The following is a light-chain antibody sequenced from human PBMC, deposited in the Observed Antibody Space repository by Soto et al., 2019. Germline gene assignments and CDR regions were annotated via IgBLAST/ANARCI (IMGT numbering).Light chain of an antibody. CDR2: SNN. CDR3: AAWDDSLSGRV. Sequence: QSVLTQPPSASGTPGQRVTISCSGSSSNIGSNTVNWYQQLPGTAPKPLIYSNNQRPSGVPDRFSGSKSGTSASLAISGLQSEDEADYYCAAWDDSLSGRVFGGGTKVTVL. J-gene: IGLJ3*02. V-gene: IGLV1-44*01. CDR1: SSNIGSNT.